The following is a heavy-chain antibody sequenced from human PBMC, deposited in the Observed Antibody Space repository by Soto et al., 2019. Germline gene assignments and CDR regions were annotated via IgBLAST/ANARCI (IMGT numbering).Heavy chain of an antibody. D-gene: IGHD3-10*01. Sequence: GGSLRLSCAASGFTFSSYEMNWVRQAPGKGLEWVSYISSSVSTIYYADSVKGRFNISRDNAKNSLYLQMNSLRADDTAVYYCARDQYYYGSGRGDFDYWGQGTLVTVSS. CDR2: ISSSVSTI. CDR1: GFTFSSYE. V-gene: IGHV3-48*03. J-gene: IGHJ4*02. CDR3: ARDQYYYGSGRGDFDY.